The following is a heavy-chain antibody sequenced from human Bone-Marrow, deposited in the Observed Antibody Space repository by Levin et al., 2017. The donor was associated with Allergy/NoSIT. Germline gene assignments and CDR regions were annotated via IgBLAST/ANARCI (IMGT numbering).Heavy chain of an antibody. CDR1: GFTFDDYA. CDR3: AKDMGCSGGSCYSEKIRRPSAFDI. V-gene: IGHV3-43D*04. D-gene: IGHD2-15*01. Sequence: GESLKISCAASGFTFDDYAMHWVRQAPGKGLEWVSLISWDGGSTYYADSVKGRFTISRDNSKNSLYLQMNSLRAEDTALYYCAKDMGCSGGSCYSEKIRRPSAFDIWGQGTMVTVSS. CDR2: ISWDGGST. J-gene: IGHJ3*02.